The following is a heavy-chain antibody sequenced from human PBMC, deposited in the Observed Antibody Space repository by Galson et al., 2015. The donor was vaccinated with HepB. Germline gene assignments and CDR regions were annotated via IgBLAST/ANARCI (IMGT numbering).Heavy chain of an antibody. J-gene: IGHJ4*02. V-gene: IGHV3-48*01. CDR3: ARSGVNDY. Sequence: SLRLSCAASGFTFSSYSMNWVRQAPGKGLEWVSYISSSSSTIYYADSVKGRFTISRDNAKNSLYLQMNSLRAEDTAVYYYARSGVNDYWGQGTLVTVSS. CDR2: ISSSSSTI. CDR1: GFTFSSYS. D-gene: IGHD3-3*01.